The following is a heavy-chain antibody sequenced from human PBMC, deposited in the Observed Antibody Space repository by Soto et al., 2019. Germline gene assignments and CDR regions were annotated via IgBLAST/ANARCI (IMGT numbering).Heavy chain of an antibody. CDR2: ISGSGGNT. CDR3: AKNHAREQFVRGENWFDS. D-gene: IGHD6-6*01. CDR1: GFTFSSYA. J-gene: IGHJ5*01. Sequence: PGGSLRLSCAASGFTFSSYAMSWVRQAPGKGLEWVSTISGSGGNTYYADSVKGRFTISRDNSKNTLYLQMNSLRADDTAVYYCAKNHAREQFVRGENWFDSWGLGT. V-gene: IGHV3-23*01.